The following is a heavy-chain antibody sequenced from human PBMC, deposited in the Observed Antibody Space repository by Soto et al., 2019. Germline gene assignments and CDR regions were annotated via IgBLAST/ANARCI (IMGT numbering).Heavy chain of an antibody. D-gene: IGHD1-26*01. V-gene: IGHV1-3*01. CDR2: INAGNGNT. CDR1: GYTFTSYA. CDR3: ARDVGATGD. J-gene: IGHJ4*02. Sequence: QVQLVQSGAEVKKPGASVKVSCKASGYTFTSYAMHWVRQAPGQRLEWMGWINAGNGNTKYSQKFQGRVTITRDTSASTAYMGLSILRSEATAVYYGARDVGATGDWGQGTLVTVSS.